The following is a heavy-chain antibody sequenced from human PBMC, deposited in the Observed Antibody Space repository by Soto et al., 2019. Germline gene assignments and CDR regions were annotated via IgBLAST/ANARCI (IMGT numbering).Heavy chain of an antibody. CDR1: GGTFSSYA. J-gene: IGHJ6*02. V-gene: IGHV1-69*13. D-gene: IGHD2-2*01. CDR3: ARDHVVPQAGYYYYGMDV. Sequence: GASVKVSCKASGGTFSSYAISWVRQAPGQGLEWMGGIIPIFGTANYAQKFQGRVTITADESTSTAYMELSSLRSEDTAVYYCARDHVVPQAGYYYYGMDVWGQGTTVTVSS. CDR2: IIPIFGTA.